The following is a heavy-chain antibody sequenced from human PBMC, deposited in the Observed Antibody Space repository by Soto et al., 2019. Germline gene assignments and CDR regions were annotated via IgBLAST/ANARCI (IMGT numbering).Heavy chain of an antibody. CDR3: ARRGYYDFWRVGDWFDP. CDR2: IYYSGST. CDR1: GGSISSGDYY. D-gene: IGHD3-3*01. V-gene: IGHV4-30-4*01. J-gene: IGHJ5*02. Sequence: PSETLSLTCTVSGGSISSGDYYWSWIRQPPGKGLEWIGYIYYSGSTYYNPSLKSRVTISVDTSKNQFSLKLSSVTAADTAVYYCARRGYYDFWRVGDWFDPWGQGTLVTV.